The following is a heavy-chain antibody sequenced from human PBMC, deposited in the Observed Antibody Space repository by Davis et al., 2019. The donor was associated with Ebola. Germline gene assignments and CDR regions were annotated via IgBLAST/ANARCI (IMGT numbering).Heavy chain of an antibody. CDR3: AREYSSGWPDY. J-gene: IGHJ4*02. CDR2: ISAYNGNT. D-gene: IGHD6-19*01. Sequence: ASVKVSCKTSGGTFDSYAISWVRQAPGQGLEWMGWISAYNGNTNYAQKLQGRVTMTTDTSTSTAYMELRSLRSDDTAVYYCAREYSSGWPDYWGQGTLVTVSS. V-gene: IGHV1-18*01. CDR1: GGTFDSYA.